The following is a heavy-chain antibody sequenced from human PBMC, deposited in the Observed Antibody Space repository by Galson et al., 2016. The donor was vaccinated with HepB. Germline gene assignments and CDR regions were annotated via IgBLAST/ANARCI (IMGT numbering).Heavy chain of an antibody. J-gene: IGHJ3*02. V-gene: IGHV3-23*01. D-gene: IGHD6-19*01. CDR1: GFTFDSYD. CDR2: ISAGAGRT. CDR3: AKDRASRLSSRGWLTNDALDI. Sequence: SLRLSCAVSGFTFDSYDMSWVRQAPGKGPEWVSAISAGAGRTNYVDSVKGRFTISRDNSKSTLYLQMNSLRVDDTALYYCAKDRASRLSSRGWLTNDALDIWGQGTMVTVSS.